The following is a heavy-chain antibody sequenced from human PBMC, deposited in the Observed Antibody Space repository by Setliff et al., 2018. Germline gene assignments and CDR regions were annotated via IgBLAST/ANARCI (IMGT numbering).Heavy chain of an antibody. CDR2: ISNSGGVK. CDR1: GFTFSNYE. J-gene: IGHJ4*02. D-gene: IGHD1-26*01. Sequence: PGGSLRLSCVASGFTFSNYEMNWVRQAPGKGLEWVSYISNSGGVKYYTDSVKGRFTFSRDNAKNSLYLQMNSLRADDTAVYYCAGDPPRSDWRLDSWGQGTLVTVSS. CDR3: AGDPPRSDWRLDS. V-gene: IGHV3-48*03.